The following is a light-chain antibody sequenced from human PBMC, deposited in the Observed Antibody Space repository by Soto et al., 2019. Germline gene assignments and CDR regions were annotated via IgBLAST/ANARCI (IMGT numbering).Light chain of an antibody. V-gene: IGKV3-20*01. CDR3: QQYGSSPLT. CDR1: QSVSSSY. CDR2: RAS. J-gene: IGKJ4*01. Sequence: EIVLTQSLGTLSLSPLERAALXCRASQSVSSSYLAWYQQKPGQAPKVLIYRASSRATGIPDRFSGSGSGTDFTLTISRLEPEDFAVYYCQQYGSSPLTFGGGTKVDNK.